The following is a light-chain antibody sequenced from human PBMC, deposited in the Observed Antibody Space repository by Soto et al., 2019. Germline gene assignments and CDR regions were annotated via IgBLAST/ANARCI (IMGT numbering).Light chain of an antibody. CDR1: QSVSSNH. J-gene: IGKJ2*01. CDR2: GAS. V-gene: IGKV3-20*01. Sequence: EIVLTQSPGTLSLSPGEGATLSCRASQSVSSNHLAWYQQKPGQAPRLLIFGASSRASDIPDRFSGSGSGTDFTLTISRLEPEDFVVYYCQQYGSSPPYTFGQGTKX. CDR3: QQYGSSPPYT.